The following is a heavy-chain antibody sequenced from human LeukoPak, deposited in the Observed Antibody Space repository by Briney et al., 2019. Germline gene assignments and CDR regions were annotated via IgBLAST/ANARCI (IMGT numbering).Heavy chain of an antibody. J-gene: IGHJ6*02. V-gene: IGHV4-31*03. Sequence: SETLSLTCTVSGGSISSSSYYWGWIRQHPGKGLEWIGYIYYSGSTYYNPSLKSRVTISVDTSKNQFSLKLSSVTAADTAVYYCARRVDYGMDVWGQGTTVTVSS. CDR1: GGSISSSSYY. CDR2: IYYSGST. CDR3: ARRVDYGMDV.